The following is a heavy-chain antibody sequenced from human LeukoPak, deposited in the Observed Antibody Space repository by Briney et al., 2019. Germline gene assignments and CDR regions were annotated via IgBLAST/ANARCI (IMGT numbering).Heavy chain of an antibody. CDR2: IKQDGSEK. Sequence: PGGSLRLSCAASGFTFSSYWMSWVRQAPGKGLEWVANIKQDGSEKYYVDSVKGRFTISRGNAKNSLYLQMNSLRAEDTAVYYCARDYYDFWSGHNWFDPWGQGTLVTVSS. D-gene: IGHD3-3*01. CDR1: GFTFSSYW. V-gene: IGHV3-7*01. J-gene: IGHJ5*02. CDR3: ARDYYDFWSGHNWFDP.